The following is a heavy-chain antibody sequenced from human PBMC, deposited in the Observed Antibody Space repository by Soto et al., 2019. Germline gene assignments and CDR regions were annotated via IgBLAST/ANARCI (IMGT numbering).Heavy chain of an antibody. CDR2: ISPNSGGT. CDR3: ARDVRGVTGFDY. Sequence: RASVKVSCKASGYTFTVYYMHWVRQAPGQGLEWMGWISPNSGGTNYAQKFQGRVTMTRDTSISTAYMELSRLRSDDTAVYYCARDVRGVTGFDYWGQGTLVTVSS. V-gene: IGHV1-2*02. D-gene: IGHD3-10*02. CDR1: GYTFTVYY. J-gene: IGHJ4*02.